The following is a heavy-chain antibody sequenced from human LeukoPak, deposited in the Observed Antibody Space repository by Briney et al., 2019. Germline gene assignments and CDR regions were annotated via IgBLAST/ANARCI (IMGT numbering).Heavy chain of an antibody. CDR1: GGSISSYY. CDR2: IHYSGST. Sequence: SETLSLTCTVSGGSISSYYWSWIRQPPGKGLEWIGYIHYSGSTNYNPSLKSRVTISVDTSKNQFSLKLSSVTAADTAVYYCARDRIAAVDYWGQGTLVTVSS. D-gene: IGHD6-13*01. V-gene: IGHV4-59*01. J-gene: IGHJ4*02. CDR3: ARDRIAAVDY.